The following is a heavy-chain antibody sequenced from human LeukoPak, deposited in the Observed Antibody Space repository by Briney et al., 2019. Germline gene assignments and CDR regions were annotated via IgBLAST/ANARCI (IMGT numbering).Heavy chain of an antibody. CDR1: GFTFSSYG. V-gene: IGHV3-33*01. CDR2: IWYDGSNK. J-gene: IGHJ4*02. CDR3: ARALITGTTTLDY. Sequence: GRSLRLSCAASGFTFSSYGMHWVRQAPSKGPEWVAVIWYDGSNKYYADSVKGRFTISRDNSKNTLYLQMNSLRAEDTAVYYCARALITGTTTLDYWGQGTLVTVSS. D-gene: IGHD1-7*01.